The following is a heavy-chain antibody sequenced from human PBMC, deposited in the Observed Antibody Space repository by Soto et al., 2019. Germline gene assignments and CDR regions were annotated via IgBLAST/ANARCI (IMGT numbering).Heavy chain of an antibody. V-gene: IGHV3-21*01. Sequence: GGSLRLSCAASGFTFSIYNMNLVRQAPGKGLEWVSSISDRTTYKYYADSVKGRFTISRDNAKSSLYLEMNSLRVEDTAVYYFARDSYCGSFGYWDQGTLVTVSS. CDR2: ISDRTTYK. J-gene: IGHJ4*02. CDR1: GFTFSIYN. D-gene: IGHD1-26*01. CDR3: ARDSYCGSFGY.